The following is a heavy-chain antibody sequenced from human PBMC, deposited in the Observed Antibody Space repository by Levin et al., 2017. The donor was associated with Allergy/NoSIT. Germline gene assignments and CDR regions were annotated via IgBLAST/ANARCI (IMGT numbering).Heavy chain of an antibody. Sequence: GGSLRLSCKASGYTFTSYGISWVRQAPGQGLEWMGWISAYNGNTNYAQKLQGRVTMTTDTSTSTAYMELRSLRSDDTAVYYCARAKRIISKEENWFDPWGQGTLVTVSS. V-gene: IGHV1-18*01. CDR3: ARAKRIISKEENWFDP. D-gene: IGHD3-3*02. CDR2: ISAYNGNT. J-gene: IGHJ5*02. CDR1: GYTFTSYG.